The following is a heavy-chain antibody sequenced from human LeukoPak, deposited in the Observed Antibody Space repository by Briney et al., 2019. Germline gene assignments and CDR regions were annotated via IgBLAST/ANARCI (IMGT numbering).Heavy chain of an antibody. V-gene: IGHV4-59*01. CDR1: GGSISGDY. CDR2: IYYSWST. CDR3: ARVYSHGYSDY. D-gene: IGHD2-21*01. Sequence: PSETLSLTRTVSGGSISGDYWSWIRQPPGKGLEWIGYIYYSWSTKYNPSLQSRVTISVDTSKNQFSLKLTSVTAADTAIYYCARVYSHGYSDYLGHGTLVTVSS. J-gene: IGHJ4*01.